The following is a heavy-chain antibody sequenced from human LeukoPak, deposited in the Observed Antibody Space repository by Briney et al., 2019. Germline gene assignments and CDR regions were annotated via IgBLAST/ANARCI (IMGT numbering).Heavy chain of an antibody. CDR3: ARGGAFDTAMISYS. Sequence: PGGSLRLSCAASGFTFSSYAMHWVGQAPGKGLEWVSVISYDGSNKYYADSVKGRFTIYRDNSKTTLYLQMNSLKAEDTAVYYCARGGAFDTAMISYSWGQGTLVTVSS. J-gene: IGHJ5*02. CDR1: GFTFSSYA. V-gene: IGHV3-30-3*01. CDR2: ISYDGSNK. D-gene: IGHD5-18*01.